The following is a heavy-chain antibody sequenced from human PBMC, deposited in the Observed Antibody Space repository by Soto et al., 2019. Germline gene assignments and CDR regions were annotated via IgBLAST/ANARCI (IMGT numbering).Heavy chain of an antibody. Sequence: GGSLRLSCAASGFTFSDYYMSWIRQAPGKGLEWVSYISSSSSYRNYADSVKGRFTISRDNAKNSLYLQMNSLRAEDTAVYYCAREDYDYVWGRSSAFDIWGQGTMVTVSS. CDR3: AREDYDYVWGRSSAFDI. CDR1: GFTFSDYY. V-gene: IGHV3-11*06. D-gene: IGHD3-16*01. CDR2: ISSSSSYR. J-gene: IGHJ3*02.